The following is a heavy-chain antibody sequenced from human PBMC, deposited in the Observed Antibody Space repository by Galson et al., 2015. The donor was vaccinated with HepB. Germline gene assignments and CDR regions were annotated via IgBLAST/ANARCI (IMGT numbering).Heavy chain of an antibody. CDR1: GDSVSSNSVT. CDR2: TYYRSKWYN. CDR3: ARGSSSSRAFDY. V-gene: IGHV6-1*01. Sequence: CAISGDSVSSNSVTWSWIRQSPSRGLEWLGRTYYRSKWYNEYAVSLKSRITVNADTSKNQFSLHLNSVTPEDTAVYFCARGSSSSRAFDYWGQGTLVTVSS. D-gene: IGHD6-6*01. J-gene: IGHJ4*02.